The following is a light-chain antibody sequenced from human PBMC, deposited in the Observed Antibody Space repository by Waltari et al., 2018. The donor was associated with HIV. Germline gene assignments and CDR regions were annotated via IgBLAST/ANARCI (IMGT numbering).Light chain of an antibody. V-gene: IGKV3-15*01. CDR2: GAS. Sequence: EMVMAQSPSTLSVSPGDRATLSCRASQSVGNNVAWYQQQPGQAPSLFMYGASSRATGVPARFSGSGSVTDFTLTISSLQSEDFAVYYCQHYNTQQSNNWPPIPFGQGTRLGIK. CDR3: QHYNTQQSNNWPPIP. CDR1: QSVGNN. J-gene: IGKJ5*01.